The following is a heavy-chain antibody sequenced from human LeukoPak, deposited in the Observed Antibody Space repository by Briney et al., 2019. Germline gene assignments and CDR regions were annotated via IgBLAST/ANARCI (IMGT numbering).Heavy chain of an antibody. V-gene: IGHV4-34*01. CDR3: ARGTVAAPGY. Sequence: SETLSLTCAVYGGSFSGYYWSWIRQPPGKELEWIGEINHSGSTNYNPSLKSRVTISVDTSKNQFSLKLGSVTAADTAVYYCARGTVAAPGYWGQGTLVTVSS. D-gene: IGHD6-19*01. CDR2: INHSGST. J-gene: IGHJ4*02. CDR1: GGSFSGYY.